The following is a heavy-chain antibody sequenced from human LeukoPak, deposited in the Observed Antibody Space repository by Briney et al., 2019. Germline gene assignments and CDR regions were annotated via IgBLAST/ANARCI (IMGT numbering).Heavy chain of an antibody. D-gene: IGHD3-10*01. CDR1: GGSFSGYY. J-gene: IGHJ4*02. CDR3: AREGKDGSGSYFLSLDY. Sequence: PSETLSLTCAVYGGSFSGYYWSWIRQPPGKGLEWIGEINHSGSTNYNPSLKSRVTISVDTSKNQFSLKLSSVTAADTAVYYCAREGKDGSGSYFLSLDYWGQGTLVTVSS. V-gene: IGHV4-34*01. CDR2: INHSGST.